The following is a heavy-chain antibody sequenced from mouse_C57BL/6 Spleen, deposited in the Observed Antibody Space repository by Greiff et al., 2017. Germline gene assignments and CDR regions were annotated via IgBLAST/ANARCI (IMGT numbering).Heavy chain of an antibody. J-gene: IGHJ2*01. V-gene: IGHV15-2*01. CDR2: ILPSIGRT. CDR3: ARGGYDSYYFDY. CDR1: DSEVFPIAY. Sequence: VQLVESGSELRSPGSSVKLSCKDFDSEVFPIAYMSWVRQKPGHGFEWIGGILPSIGRTIYGEKFEDKATLDADTLSNTAYLELNSLTSEDSAIYYCARGGYDSYYFDYWGQGTTLTVSS. D-gene: IGHD2-2*01.